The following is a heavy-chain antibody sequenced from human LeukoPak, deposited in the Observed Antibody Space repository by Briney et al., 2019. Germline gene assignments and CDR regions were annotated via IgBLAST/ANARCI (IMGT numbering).Heavy chain of an antibody. CDR3: ATHASSGYYPTTAEYFQH. Sequence: ASVKVSCKASGYTFTGYYMHWVRQAPGKGLEWMGGFDPEDGETIYAQKFQGRVTMTEDTSTDTAYMELSSLRSEDTAVYYCATHASSGYYPTTAEYFQHWGQGTLVTVSS. CDR2: FDPEDGET. J-gene: IGHJ1*01. V-gene: IGHV1-24*01. CDR1: GYTFTGYY. D-gene: IGHD3-22*01.